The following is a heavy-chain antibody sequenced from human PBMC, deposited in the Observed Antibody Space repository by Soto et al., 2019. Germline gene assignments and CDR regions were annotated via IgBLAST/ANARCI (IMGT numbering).Heavy chain of an antibody. D-gene: IGHD5-12*01. CDR2: MNPNSGNT. Sequence: QVQLVQSGAEVKKPGASVKVSCKASGYTFTSYDINWVRQATGQGLEWMGWMNPNSGNTGYAQKFQGRVTMTRNTSISTAYMELSSLRSEDTAVYYCARGESGYDPYYYYHMDVWGKGTTVTVSS. V-gene: IGHV1-8*01. CDR3: ARGESGYDPYYYYHMDV. J-gene: IGHJ6*03. CDR1: GYTFTSYD.